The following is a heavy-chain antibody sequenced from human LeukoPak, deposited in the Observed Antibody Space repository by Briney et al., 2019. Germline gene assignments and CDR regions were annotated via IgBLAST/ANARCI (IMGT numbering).Heavy chain of an antibody. D-gene: IGHD2-15*01. Sequence: SETLSLTCTVSGGSISSSSYYWGWLRQPPGKGLEWIGSIYYSGSTYYNPSLKSRVTISVDTSKNQFSLKLSSVTAADTAVYYCARALGGLFDYWGQGTLVTVSS. J-gene: IGHJ4*02. CDR1: GGSISSSSYY. V-gene: IGHV4-39*07. CDR3: ARALGGLFDY. CDR2: IYYSGST.